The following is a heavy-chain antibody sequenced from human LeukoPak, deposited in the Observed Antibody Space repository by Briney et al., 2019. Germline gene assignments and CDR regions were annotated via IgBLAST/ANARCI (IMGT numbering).Heavy chain of an antibody. J-gene: IGHJ6*03. CDR2: ISYDGSNK. CDR3: ARAGDIVVVPAAMKVAYYYMDV. V-gene: IGHV3-30*03. Sequence: PGGSLRLSCAASGFTFSSYGMHWVRQAPGKGLEWVAVISYDGSNKYYADSVKGRFTISRDNSKNTLYLQMNSLRAEDTAVYYCARAGDIVVVPAAMKVAYYYMDVWGKGTTVTVSS. D-gene: IGHD2-2*01. CDR1: GFTFSSYG.